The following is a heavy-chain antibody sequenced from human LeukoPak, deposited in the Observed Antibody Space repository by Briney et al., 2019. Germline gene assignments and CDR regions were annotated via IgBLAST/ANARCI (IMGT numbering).Heavy chain of an antibody. CDR2: INPNSGGT. J-gene: IGHJ4*02. CDR3: ARDPREIHYYGSGSFGYFDY. D-gene: IGHD3-10*01. CDR1: GYTFTGYY. V-gene: IGHV1-2*02. Sequence: ASVKVSCKASGYTFTGYYIHWVRQAPGQGLEWMGWINPNSGGTNYAQKFQGRVTMTRDTSISTAYMELSRLRSDDTAVYYCARDPREIHYYGSGSFGYFDYWGQGTLVTVSS.